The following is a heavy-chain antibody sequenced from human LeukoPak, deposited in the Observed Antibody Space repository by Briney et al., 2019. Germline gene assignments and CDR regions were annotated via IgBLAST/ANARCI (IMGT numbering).Heavy chain of an antibody. V-gene: IGHV3-7*01. CDR2: IKEDGSEG. CDR1: GFTFSSYR. J-gene: IGHJ4*02. CDR3: ARDIFDY. Sequence: GGSLRLSCAASGFTFSSYRMNWVRQAPGKGLEWVANIKEDGSEGYYVDSVKGRFTISRDNAENSLYLQMNSLRAEDTAVYYCARDIFDYWGQGTLVTVSS.